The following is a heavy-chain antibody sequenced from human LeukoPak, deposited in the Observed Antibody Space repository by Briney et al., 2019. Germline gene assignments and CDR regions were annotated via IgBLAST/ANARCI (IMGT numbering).Heavy chain of an antibody. J-gene: IGHJ4*02. D-gene: IGHD3-3*01. CDR1: GYTFTGYY. V-gene: IGHV1-2*02. Sequence: GASVKVSCKASGYTFTGYYMHWVRQAPGQGLEWMGWINPNSGGTNHAQKFQGRVTMTRDTSISTAYMELSRLRSDDTAAYYCARDWRITIFGVVPGEFDYWGQGTLVTVSS. CDR3: ARDWRITIFGVVPGEFDY. CDR2: INPNSGGT.